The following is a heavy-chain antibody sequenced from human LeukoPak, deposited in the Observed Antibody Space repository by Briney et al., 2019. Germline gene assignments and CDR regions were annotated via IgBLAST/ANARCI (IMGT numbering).Heavy chain of an antibody. V-gene: IGHV1-8*02. CDR1: GYTFTGYY. Sequence: ASVKVSCKASGYTFTGYYMHWVRQAPGQGLEWMGWINPNSGNTGYAQKFQGRVTMTRNTSISTAYMELSSLRSEDTAVYYCASGPGAYGSGSYYYFDYWGQGTLVTVSS. J-gene: IGHJ4*02. CDR3: ASGPGAYGSGSYYYFDY. CDR2: INPNSGNT. D-gene: IGHD3-10*01.